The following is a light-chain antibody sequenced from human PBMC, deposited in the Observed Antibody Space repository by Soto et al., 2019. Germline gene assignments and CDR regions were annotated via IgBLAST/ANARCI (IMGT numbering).Light chain of an antibody. Sequence: QSVLTQPASESGSPRQTITISFVGTSGDIGDYNYVSWYQQHPGKVPKVIIYDVSNRPSGVSYRFSGTKSGNTASLTVSGLQVEDGTDNDRHSYTGRATIIFASGTKITVL. CDR2: DVS. V-gene: IGLV2-14*01. J-gene: IGLJ1*01. CDR1: SGDIGDYNY. CDR3: HSYTGRATII.